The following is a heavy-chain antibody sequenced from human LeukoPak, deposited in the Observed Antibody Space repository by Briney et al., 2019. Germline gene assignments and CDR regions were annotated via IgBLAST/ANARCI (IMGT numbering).Heavy chain of an antibody. Sequence: ASVKVSCKATAYMFTKYAMNWVRQVPGQGLEWMGWINAYNGNTNYAQNFQGRVTMTTDTSASTAYMELRSLRSDDTAVYYCARDRLGAIPHYYGMDVWGQGTTVTVSS. CDR1: AYMFTKYA. J-gene: IGHJ6*02. V-gene: IGHV1-18*01. CDR3: ARDRLGAIPHYYGMDV. D-gene: IGHD1-26*01. CDR2: INAYNGNT.